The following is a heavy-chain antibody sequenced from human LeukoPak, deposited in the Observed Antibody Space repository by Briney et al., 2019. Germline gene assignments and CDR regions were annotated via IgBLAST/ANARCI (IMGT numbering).Heavy chain of an antibody. CDR1: GYSFTSYW. CDR2: IYPRDSET. V-gene: IGHV5-51*01. CDR3: AKLNDFWSGYLKYYFDY. Sequence: GESLKISCNGSGYSFTSYWIAWVRQLTGKGLEWMGIIYPRDSETRYSPSFQGHVTISADKSISTAYLQWSSLKASDTAMYYCAKLNDFWSGYLKYYFDYWGLGTLVTVSS. D-gene: IGHD3-3*01. J-gene: IGHJ4*02.